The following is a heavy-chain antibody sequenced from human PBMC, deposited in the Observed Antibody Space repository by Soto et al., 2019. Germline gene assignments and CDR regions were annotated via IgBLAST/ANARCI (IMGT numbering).Heavy chain of an antibody. V-gene: IGHV6-1*01. D-gene: IGHD6-19*01. J-gene: IGHJ4*02. CDR2: TYYRSKWYT. CDR1: RDSLSRYSHA. Sequence: SRTLSLTYAISRDSLSRYSHAWDWIKQSTSRGLERLRRTYYRSKWYTEYAVSVKGRITSNPDKSKNQFSLQLNSVTPEETAVYYCAREKYVRLSRIAVAGTIDVWGQGTLVTVSS. CDR3: AREKYVRLSRIAVAGTIDV.